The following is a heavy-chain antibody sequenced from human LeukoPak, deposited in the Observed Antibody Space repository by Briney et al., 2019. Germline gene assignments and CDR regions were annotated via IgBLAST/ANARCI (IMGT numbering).Heavy chain of an antibody. CDR2: INPNSGGT. J-gene: IGHJ4*02. V-gene: IGHV1-2*02. D-gene: IGHD2-15*01. CDR3: ARGYCSGGSCYGDY. CDR1: GYTFTGYY. Sequence: ASVKVSCKASGYTFTGYYMHWVRQAPGQGLEWMGWINPNSGGTNYAQKFQGRVTMTRDTSISTAYMELSRLRSDDTAVYYCARGYCSGGSCYGDYWGQGTLVTVPS.